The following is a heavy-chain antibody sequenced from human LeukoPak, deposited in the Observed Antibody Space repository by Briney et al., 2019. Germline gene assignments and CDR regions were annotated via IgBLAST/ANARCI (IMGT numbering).Heavy chain of an antibody. CDR3: AKDAQRGFGYSNSLEY. CDR2: IWSDATNE. CDR1: GFTFSHFG. Sequence: GGSLRLSCEASGFTFSHFGMHWVRQAPGKGLEWVALIWSDATNEYYADSVKGRFTISRDNFKRTVSLEMNSLRAEDTAVYYCAKDAQRGFGYSNSLEYWGQGSLVIVSS. D-gene: IGHD4-11*01. V-gene: IGHV3-30*02. J-gene: IGHJ4*02.